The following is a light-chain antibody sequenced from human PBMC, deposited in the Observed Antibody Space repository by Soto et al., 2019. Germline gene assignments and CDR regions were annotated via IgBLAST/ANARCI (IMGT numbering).Light chain of an antibody. CDR2: GNN. Sequence: QSVLTQAPSVSGTPGQRVTITCSGSSSNIGRNSVNWYQHLPGTAPKLLTHGNNHRPSGVPDRFSGSKSGTSASLAISGLQPEDEADYCCAAWDDSLNEYGFGDGTQVPS. CDR3: AAWDDSLNEYG. CDR1: SSNIGRNS. J-gene: IGLJ1*01. V-gene: IGLV1-44*01.